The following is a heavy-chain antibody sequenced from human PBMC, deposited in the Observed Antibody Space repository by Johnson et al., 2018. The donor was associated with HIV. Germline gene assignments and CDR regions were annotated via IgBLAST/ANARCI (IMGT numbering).Heavy chain of an antibody. CDR3: ARGGHSGYDYFEAFEM. Sequence: VQLVESGGGVVRPGGSLRLSCAASGFTFDDYAMSWVRQAPGKGLEWVSGINWNGGSTGYADSVKGRFTISRDNAKNSLYLQMNSLRAEDTALYYCARGGHSGYDYFEAFEMWGQGTMVTVSS. V-gene: IGHV3-20*04. J-gene: IGHJ3*02. CDR1: GFTFDDYA. CDR2: INWNGGST. D-gene: IGHD5-12*01.